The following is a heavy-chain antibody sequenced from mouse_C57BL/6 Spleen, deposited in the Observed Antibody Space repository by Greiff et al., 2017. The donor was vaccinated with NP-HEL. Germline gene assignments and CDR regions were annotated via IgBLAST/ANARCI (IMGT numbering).Heavy chain of an antibody. CDR1: GYAFTNYL. V-gene: IGHV1-54*01. CDR3: ARFEGDGNYRAGAWFAY. D-gene: IGHD2-1*01. Sequence: QVQLKESGAELVRPGTSVKVSCKASGYAFTNYLIEWVKQRPGQGLEWIGVINPGSGGTNYNEKFKGKATLTAEKSSSTAYMQLSSLTSEDSAVYFCARFEGDGNYRAGAWFAYWGQGTLVTVSA. CDR2: INPGSGGT. J-gene: IGHJ3*01.